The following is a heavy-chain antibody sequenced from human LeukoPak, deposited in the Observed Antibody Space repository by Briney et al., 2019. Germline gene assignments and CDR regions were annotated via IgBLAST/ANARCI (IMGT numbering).Heavy chain of an antibody. V-gene: IGHV1-58*01. J-gene: IGHJ4*02. CDR1: GFTFTSSA. D-gene: IGHD3-22*01. Sequence: SVKVSCKASGFTFTSSAVQWVRQARGQRLEWIGWIVVGSGNTNYAQKFQERVTITRDMSTSTAYMELSSLRSEDTAVYYCAADSGYYDSSGYYYFDYWGQGTLVTVSS. CDR2: IVVGSGNT. CDR3: AADSGYYDSSGYYYFDY.